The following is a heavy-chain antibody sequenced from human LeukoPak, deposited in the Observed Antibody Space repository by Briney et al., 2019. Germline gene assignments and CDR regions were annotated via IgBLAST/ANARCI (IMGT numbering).Heavy chain of an antibody. CDR1: GFTLEDYA. J-gene: IGHJ6*03. CDR3: ARGVRRFLEWVSMDV. CDR2: VSNSSSTI. D-gene: IGHD3-3*01. V-gene: IGHV3-48*01. Sequence: PGGSLRLSCEASGFTLEDYAMNWVRQAPGKGLEWVSYVSNSSSTIYYADSVKGRFTISRDNAKNSLYLQINSLRAEDTAVYYCARGVRRFLEWVSMDVWGKGTTVTVSS.